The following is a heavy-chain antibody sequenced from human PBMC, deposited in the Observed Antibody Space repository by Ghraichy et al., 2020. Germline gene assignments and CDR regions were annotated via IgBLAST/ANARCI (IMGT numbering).Heavy chain of an antibody. V-gene: IGHV3-23*01. D-gene: IGHD6-13*01. CDR1: GFTFSSYA. J-gene: IGHJ4*02. CDR2: ISGSGGST. CDR3: ARWYSSSPFDY. Sequence: GESLNISCAASGFTFSSYAMSWVRQAPGKGLEWVSAISGSGGSTYYADSVKGRFTISRDNSKNTLYLQMNSLRAEDTAVYYCARWYSSSPFDYWGQGTLVTVSS.